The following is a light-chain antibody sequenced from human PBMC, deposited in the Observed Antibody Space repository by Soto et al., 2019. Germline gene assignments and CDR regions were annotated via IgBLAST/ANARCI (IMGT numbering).Light chain of an antibody. V-gene: IGKV3D-11*01. Sequence: EIVMTQSPGTLSVSPGERATLSCRAGQGVTTNFAWYQQKSGQSPRLLIYDVSIRATGVPARFSGSGSGTDFTLTISSLEPEDSAVYYCQQRHMWPITFGQGTRLEIK. CDR1: QGVTTN. CDR2: DVS. J-gene: IGKJ5*01. CDR3: QQRHMWPIT.